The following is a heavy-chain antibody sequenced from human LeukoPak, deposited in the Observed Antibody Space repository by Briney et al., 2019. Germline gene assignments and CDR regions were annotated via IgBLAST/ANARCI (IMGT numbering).Heavy chain of an antibody. V-gene: IGHV4-30-2*01. Sequence: SETLSLTCTVSGGSISSGGYYWSWIRRPPGKGLEWIGYIYHSGSTYYNPFLKSRVTISVDRSKNQFSLKLSSVTAADTAVYYCARDFSGDGYNLSGYWGQGTLVTVSS. CDR2: IYHSGST. D-gene: IGHD5-24*01. CDR1: GGSISSGGYY. J-gene: IGHJ4*02. CDR3: ARDFSGDGYNLSGY.